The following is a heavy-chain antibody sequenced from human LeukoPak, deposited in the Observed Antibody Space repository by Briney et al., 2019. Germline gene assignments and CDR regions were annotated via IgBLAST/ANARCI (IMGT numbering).Heavy chain of an antibody. CDR3: ARALGYGGNSEAFDI. J-gene: IGHJ3*02. D-gene: IGHD4-23*01. CDR1: GFTFSSYG. Sequence: GGSLRLSCAASGFTFSSYGIHWVRQAPGKGLEWVAFIWYDGSIKYYADSVKGRFTISRDNPKNTLSLQMNSLRAEDTAVYYCARALGYGGNSEAFDIWGQGTVVTVSS. V-gene: IGHV3-33*01. CDR2: IWYDGSIK.